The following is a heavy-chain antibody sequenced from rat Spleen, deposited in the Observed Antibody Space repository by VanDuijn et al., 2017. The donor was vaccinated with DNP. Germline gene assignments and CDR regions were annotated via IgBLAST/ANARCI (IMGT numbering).Heavy chain of an antibody. CDR1: GFTFSSFP. J-gene: IGHJ3*01. V-gene: IGHV5-46*01. CDR3: ASLLLPNWFTY. CDR2: VTASGDNT. Sequence: EVQLVESGGGLVQPGRSMKLSCAASGFTFSSFPMAWVRQAPTKGLEWVAIVTASGDNTYYRDSVKARFTISRDNAKSTLYLQMDSLRSEETATYYCASLLLPNWFTYWGQGTLVTVSS. D-gene: IGHD1-1*01.